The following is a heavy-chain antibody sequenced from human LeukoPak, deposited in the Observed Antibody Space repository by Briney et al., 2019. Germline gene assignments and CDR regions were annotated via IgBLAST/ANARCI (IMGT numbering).Heavy chain of an antibody. CDR1: GFTFSSYA. J-gene: IGHJ5*02. CDR2: ISGSGGRT. V-gene: IGHV3-23*01. Sequence: GGSLRLSCAASGFTFSSYAMTWVRQAPGKGLEWVSVISGSGGRTVYADSVKGRFTISRDNSENMLYLQMKSLRVDDTATYYCAKDHGDYGDYVGWFDPWGQGTLATVSS. CDR3: AKDHGDYGDYVGWFDP. D-gene: IGHD4-17*01.